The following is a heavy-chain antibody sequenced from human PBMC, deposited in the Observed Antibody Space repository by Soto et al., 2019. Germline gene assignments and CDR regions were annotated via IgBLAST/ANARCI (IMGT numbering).Heavy chain of an antibody. CDR2: ISYDGSNK. V-gene: IGHV3-30*03. CDR1: GFTFSSYG. D-gene: IGHD1-1*01. CDR3: ASWHEREHAYDV. J-gene: IGHJ3*01. Sequence: VGSLRLSCAASGFTFSSYGMHWVRQAPGKGLEWVAVISYDGSNKYYADSVKGRFTTSSDSSKTTVYLQMNGLRPDDTAVYYCASWHEREHAYDVWGQGTTVTVSS.